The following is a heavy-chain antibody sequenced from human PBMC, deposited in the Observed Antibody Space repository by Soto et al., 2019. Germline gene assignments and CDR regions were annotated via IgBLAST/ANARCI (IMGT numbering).Heavy chain of an antibody. CDR2: ISGSGDST. V-gene: IGHV3-23*01. D-gene: IGHD2-8*01. J-gene: IGHJ4*02. CDR3: AKSGGQFGVRVYVIHLDY. CDR1: GFTFSSYA. Sequence: EVQLLESGGGLVQPGGSLRLSCAASGFTFSSYAMSWVRQAPGKGLEWVSGISGSGDSTYYTDSVKGRFTISRDNSKNTLNLQKNSLRAEDTAVYYCAKSGGQFGVRVYVIHLDYWGQGTLVTVSS.